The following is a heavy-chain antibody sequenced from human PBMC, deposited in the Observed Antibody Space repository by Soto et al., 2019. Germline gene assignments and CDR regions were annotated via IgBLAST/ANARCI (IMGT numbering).Heavy chain of an antibody. Sequence: GGSLRLSCAASGFTFSSYSMNWVRQAPGKGLEWVSYISSSSSTIYYADSVKGRFTISRDNAKNSLYLQMNSLRDEDTAVYYCAREKYYYDSSGYPLYFDYWGQGTLVTVSS. CDR1: GFTFSSYS. V-gene: IGHV3-48*02. CDR2: ISSSSSTI. J-gene: IGHJ4*02. CDR3: AREKYYYDSSGYPLYFDY. D-gene: IGHD3-22*01.